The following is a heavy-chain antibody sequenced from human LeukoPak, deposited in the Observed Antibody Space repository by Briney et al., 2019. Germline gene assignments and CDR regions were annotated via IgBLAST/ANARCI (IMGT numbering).Heavy chain of an antibody. CDR1: GYTFTSYD. J-gene: IGHJ5*02. D-gene: IGHD5-12*01. V-gene: IGHV1-8*03. Sequence: ASVKVSCKASGYTFTSYDISWVRQATGQGLEWMGWMNPNSGNTGYAQKFQGRVTITRNTSISTAYMELSSLRSEDTAVYYCARAPGVATYNWFDPWGQGTLVTVSS. CDR2: MNPNSGNT. CDR3: ARAPGVATYNWFDP.